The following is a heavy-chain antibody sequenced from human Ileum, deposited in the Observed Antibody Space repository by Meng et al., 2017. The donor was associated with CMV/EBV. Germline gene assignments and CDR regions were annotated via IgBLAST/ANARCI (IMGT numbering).Heavy chain of an antibody. Sequence: QVQLQESGPGLGKPHQTLSLTCSVSGDSISSDNYHWSWIRQPAGKGLEWIGQRHKNGNDNYNASLKSRVTISIDTSKNQFSLTLTSVTAADTAVYYCAIYYGGVGGRGYWAQGTLVTVSS. CDR1: GDSISSDNYH. CDR2: RHKNGND. J-gene: IGHJ4*02. D-gene: IGHD2-21*01. CDR3: AIYYGGVGGRGY. V-gene: IGHV4-61*02.